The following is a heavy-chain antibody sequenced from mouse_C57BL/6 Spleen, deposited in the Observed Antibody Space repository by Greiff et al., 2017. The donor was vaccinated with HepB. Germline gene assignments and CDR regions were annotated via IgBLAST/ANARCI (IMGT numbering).Heavy chain of an antibody. CDR2: INYDGSST. CDR1: GFTFSDYY. Sequence: EVKLVESEGGLVQPGSSMKLSCTASGFTFSDYYMAWVRQVPEKGLEWVANINYDGSSTYYLDSLKSRFIISRDNAKNILYLQMSSLKSEDTATYYCARVGGNYVYAMDYWGQGTSVTVSS. D-gene: IGHD2-1*01. CDR3: ARVGGNYVYAMDY. V-gene: IGHV5-16*01. J-gene: IGHJ4*01.